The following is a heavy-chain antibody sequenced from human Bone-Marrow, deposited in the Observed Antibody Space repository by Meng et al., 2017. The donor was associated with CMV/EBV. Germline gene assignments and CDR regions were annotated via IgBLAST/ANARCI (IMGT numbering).Heavy chain of an antibody. CDR3: TTDSSGSRY. Sequence: GGSLRLSCAASGMTFNIAWMTWVRQAPGRGLEWVGRIKSETDGGTIDYAAPVKGRFIISRDDSKNTVYLEMNSLKTDVTAVYFCTTDSSGSRYWGRGTLVTVSS. CDR1: GMTFNIAW. D-gene: IGHD3-22*01. CDR2: IKSETDGGTI. V-gene: IGHV3-15*01. J-gene: IGHJ4*02.